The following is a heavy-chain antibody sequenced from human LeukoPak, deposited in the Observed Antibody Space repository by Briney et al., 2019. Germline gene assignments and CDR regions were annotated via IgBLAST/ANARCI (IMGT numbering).Heavy chain of an antibody. V-gene: IGHV3-74*01. J-gene: IGHJ4*02. CDR2: INTDGSGT. CDR3: AKTRTEMAATPDDY. CDR1: GFTFNNYW. Sequence: GGSLRLSCAASGFTFNNYWMHWVRQAPGKGLLWVSRINTDGSGTNYADSVKGRFTISRDNSKSTLYLQMNSLRAEDTAVYYCAKTRTEMAATPDDYWGQGTLVTVSS. D-gene: IGHD5-24*01.